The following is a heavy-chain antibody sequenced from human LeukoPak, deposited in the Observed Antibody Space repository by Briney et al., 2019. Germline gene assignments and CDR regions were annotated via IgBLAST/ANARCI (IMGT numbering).Heavy chain of an antibody. CDR2: ISAYNGNT. D-gene: IGHD3-22*01. CDR3: ARDTYYYDSSGLFDY. Sequence: ASVKVSCKASGYTFTVYGITWVRQAPGQGLEWMGWISAYNGNTNYAQKLQGRVTMTTDTSTSTAYMELRSLRSDDTAVYYCARDTYYYDSSGLFDYWGQGTLVTVSS. V-gene: IGHV1-18*01. J-gene: IGHJ4*02. CDR1: GYTFTVYG.